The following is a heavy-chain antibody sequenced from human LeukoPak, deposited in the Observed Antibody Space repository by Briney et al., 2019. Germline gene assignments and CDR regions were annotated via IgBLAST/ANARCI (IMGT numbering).Heavy chain of an antibody. Sequence: SETLSLTCTVSGGSISSYYWSWIRQPPGKGLEWIGYIYYSGSTNYNPSLKSRVTISVDTSKNQFSLKLSSVTAADTAVYYCAREEQLNAFDIWGQGTMVTVSS. V-gene: IGHV4-59*01. CDR2: IYYSGST. J-gene: IGHJ3*02. CDR1: GGSISSYY. D-gene: IGHD6-6*01. CDR3: AREEQLNAFDI.